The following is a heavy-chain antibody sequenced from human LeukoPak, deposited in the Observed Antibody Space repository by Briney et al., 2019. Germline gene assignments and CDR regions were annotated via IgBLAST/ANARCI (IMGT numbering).Heavy chain of an antibody. CDR3: ATRSGWYLRSFDY. Sequence: PGGSLRLSCAASGFTFSSCWMSWVRQAPGKGLEWVASIKQDGSEKYYVDSVKGRFTTSRDNAKNSLYLQMNSLRVEDTAVYYSATRSGWYLRSFDYWGQGTLVTVSS. J-gene: IGHJ4*02. CDR1: GFTFSSCW. V-gene: IGHV3-7*01. CDR2: IKQDGSEK. D-gene: IGHD6-19*01.